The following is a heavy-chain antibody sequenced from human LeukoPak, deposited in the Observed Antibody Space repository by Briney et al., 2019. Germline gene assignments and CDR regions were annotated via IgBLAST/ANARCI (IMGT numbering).Heavy chain of an antibody. V-gene: IGHV3-53*01. CDR3: ARDKGSSWSDAFDI. Sequence: GGSLRLSCAASGFTVSSNYMTWVRQAPGKGLEWVSVISIPGSITYADSVKGRFTTSRDNSKNTLYLQMNSLRADDTAVYYCARDKGSSWSDAFDIWGQGTMVPVSS. D-gene: IGHD6-13*01. CDR2: ISIPGSI. J-gene: IGHJ3*02. CDR1: GFTVSSNY.